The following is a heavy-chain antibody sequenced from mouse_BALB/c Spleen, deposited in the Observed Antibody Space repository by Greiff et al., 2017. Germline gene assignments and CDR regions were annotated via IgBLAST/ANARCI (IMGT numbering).Heavy chain of an antibody. CDR1: GYAFTNYL. CDR3: ARSNYGFFAY. Sequence: QVQLQQSGAELVRPGTSVKVSCKASGYAFTNYLIEWVKQRPGQGLEWIGVINPGSGGTNYNEKFKGKATLTADKSSSTAYMQLSSLTSDDSAVYFCARSNYGFFAYWGQGTLVTVSA. CDR2: INPGSGGT. V-gene: IGHV1-54*01. D-gene: IGHD1-2*01. J-gene: IGHJ3*01.